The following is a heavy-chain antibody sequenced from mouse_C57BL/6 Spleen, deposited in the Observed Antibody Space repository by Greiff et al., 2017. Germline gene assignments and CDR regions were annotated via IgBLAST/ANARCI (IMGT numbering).Heavy chain of an antibody. CDR2: ISSGGSYT. CDR3: ARHRSTKVVGRGFAY. D-gene: IGHD1-1*01. J-gene: IGHJ3*01. CDR1: GFTFSSYG. Sequence: EVMLVESGGDLVKPGGPLKLSCAASGFTFSSYGMSLVRQTPDKRVGWVATISSGGSYTYYPDSVKGRFTISRDNAKNTLYLQMSSLKSEDTAMYYCARHRSTKVVGRGFAYWGQGTLVNVSA. V-gene: IGHV5-6*02.